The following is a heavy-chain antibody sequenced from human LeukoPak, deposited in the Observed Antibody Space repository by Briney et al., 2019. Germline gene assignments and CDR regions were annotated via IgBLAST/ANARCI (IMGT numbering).Heavy chain of an antibody. CDR3: ARVSPSSSWYGWFDP. CDR2: INWNGGST. J-gene: IGHJ5*02. Sequence: GGSLRLSCAASGFTFSSYSMNWVRQAPGKGLEWVSGINWNGGSTGYADSVKGRFTISRDNAKSSLYLQMNSLRAEDTALYYCARVSPSSSWYGWFDPWGQGTLVTVSS. V-gene: IGHV3-20*04. D-gene: IGHD6-13*01. CDR1: GFTFSSYS.